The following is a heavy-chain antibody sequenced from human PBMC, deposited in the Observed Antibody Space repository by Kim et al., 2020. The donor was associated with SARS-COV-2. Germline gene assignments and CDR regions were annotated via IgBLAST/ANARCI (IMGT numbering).Heavy chain of an antibody. CDR3: ARLDTAMVGDYYGMDV. Sequence: SRKSRVTISVDTSKNQFSLKLSSVTAADTAVYYCARLDTAMVGDYYGMDVWGQGTTVTVSS. J-gene: IGHJ6*02. D-gene: IGHD5-18*01. V-gene: IGHV4-4*09.